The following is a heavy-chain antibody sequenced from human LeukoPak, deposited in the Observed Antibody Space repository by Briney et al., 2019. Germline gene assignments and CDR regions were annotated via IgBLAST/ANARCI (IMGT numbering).Heavy chain of an antibody. CDR1: GYTFSNYG. CDR3: ARGATSDY. J-gene: IGHJ4*02. CDR2: ISAYNGNT. Sequence: GASAKVSCKASGYTFSNYGISWVRQAPGQGLEWMGWISAYNGNTNYAQKLQGRVTMTTDTSTSTVYMELRSLRSDDTAVYHCARGATSDYWGQGTLVTVSS. V-gene: IGHV1-18*01. D-gene: IGHD1-26*01.